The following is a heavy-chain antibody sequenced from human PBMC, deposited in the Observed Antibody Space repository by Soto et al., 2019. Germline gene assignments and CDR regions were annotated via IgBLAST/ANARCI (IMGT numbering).Heavy chain of an antibody. J-gene: IGHJ5*02. CDR1: GFTFSSYA. CDR3: AKERGKYCSSTSCARGSWFDP. Sequence: GGSLRLSCAASGFTFSSYAMSWVRQAPGKGLEWVSAISGSGGSTYYADSVKGRFTISRDNSKNTLYLQMNSLRAEDTAVYYCAKERGKYCSSTSCARGSWFDPWGQGTLVTV. D-gene: IGHD2-2*01. V-gene: IGHV3-23*01. CDR2: ISGSGGST.